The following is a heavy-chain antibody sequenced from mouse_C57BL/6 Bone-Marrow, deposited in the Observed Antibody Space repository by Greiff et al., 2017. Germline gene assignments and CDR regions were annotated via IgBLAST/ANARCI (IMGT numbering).Heavy chain of an antibody. D-gene: IGHD2-5*01. J-gene: IGHJ4*01. CDR3: ARKGDYSNWAMDY. V-gene: IGHV2-9-1*01. CDR1: GFSLTSYA. Sequence: VHLVESGPGLVAPSQSLSITCTVSGFSLTSYAISWFRQPPGKGLEWLGVIWTGGGTNYNSAPKSRLSISKDNSKSQVFLKRNSLQTDDTARYYCARKGDYSNWAMDYWGQGTSVTGSS. CDR2: IWTGGGT.